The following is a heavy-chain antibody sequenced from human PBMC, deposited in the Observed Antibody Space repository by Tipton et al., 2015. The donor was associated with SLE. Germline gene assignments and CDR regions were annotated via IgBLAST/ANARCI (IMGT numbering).Heavy chain of an antibody. D-gene: IGHD3-10*01. CDR2: IYTSGST. Sequence: TLSLTCTVSGGSISSGSYYWSWIRQPAGKGLEWIGRIYTSGSTNYNPSLKSRVTISVDTSKNQFSLKLSSVTAADTAVYYCARGLAMVRGDSMDYWGQGTLVTVSS. J-gene: IGHJ4*02. CDR3: ARGLAMVRGDSMDY. V-gene: IGHV4-61*02. CDR1: GGSISSGSYY.